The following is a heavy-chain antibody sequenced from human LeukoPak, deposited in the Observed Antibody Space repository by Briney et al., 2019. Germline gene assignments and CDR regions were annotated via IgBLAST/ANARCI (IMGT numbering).Heavy chain of an antibody. CDR1: GSTFSSYG. J-gene: IGHJ3*02. CDR3: ALPSSGDAFDI. D-gene: IGHD6-19*01. CDR2: ISSSSSYI. V-gene: IGHV3-21*01. Sequence: GSLRPSCAASGSTFSSYGMHWVRQAQGKGLEGVSSISSSSSYIYYADSVKGRFTISRDNAKNSLYLQMNSLRAEDTAVYYCALPSSGDAFDIWGQGTMVTVSS.